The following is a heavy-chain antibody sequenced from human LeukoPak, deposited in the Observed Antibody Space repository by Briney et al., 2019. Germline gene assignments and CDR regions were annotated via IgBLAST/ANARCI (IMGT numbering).Heavy chain of an antibody. D-gene: IGHD6-19*01. CDR3: ARDPPYKEQWLALRFDP. Sequence: ASVKVSCKASGYTFTSYAMNWVRQAPGQGLEWMGWINTNTGNPTYAQGFTGRFVFSLDTSVSTAYLKISSLKAEDTAVYYCARDPPYKEQWLALRFDPWGQGTLVTVSS. CDR2: INTNTGNP. V-gene: IGHV7-4-1*02. J-gene: IGHJ5*02. CDR1: GYTFTSYA.